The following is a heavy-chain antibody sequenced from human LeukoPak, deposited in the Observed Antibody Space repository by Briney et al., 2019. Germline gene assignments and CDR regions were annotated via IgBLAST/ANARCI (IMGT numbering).Heavy chain of an antibody. V-gene: IGHV4-59*01. CDR3: ARVDSSSWGISFDY. CDR2: IYHSGNT. CDR1: GGSITTYY. J-gene: IGHJ4*02. Sequence: SETLSLTCTVSGGSITTYYWSWIRQPPGKGLEWIGYIYHSGNTNYNPSLKSRVTISVDTSNNQFSLKLSSVTAADTAVYYCARVDSSSWGISFDYWGQGTLVTVSS. D-gene: IGHD6-13*01.